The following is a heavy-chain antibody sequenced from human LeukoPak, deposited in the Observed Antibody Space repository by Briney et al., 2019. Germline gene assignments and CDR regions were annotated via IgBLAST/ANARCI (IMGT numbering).Heavy chain of an antibody. Sequence: SVKVSCKASVCTFSSYGISWGRQAPGQGLEWMGGIIPIFGTANYAQKVQGRVTITADESTSTAYRELSSLRSEDTAVYYCARVEGYYDSSGYYHTYYFDYWGQGTLVTVSS. CDR1: VCTFSSYG. D-gene: IGHD3-22*01. J-gene: IGHJ4*02. CDR2: IIPIFGTA. V-gene: IGHV1-69*13. CDR3: ARVEGYYDSSGYYHTYYFDY.